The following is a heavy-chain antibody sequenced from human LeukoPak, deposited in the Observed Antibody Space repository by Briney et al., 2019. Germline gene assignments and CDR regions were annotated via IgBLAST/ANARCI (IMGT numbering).Heavy chain of an antibody. D-gene: IGHD1-7*01. J-gene: IGHJ4*02. Sequence: PSETLSLTCTVSGYSISSGYDWGWMRQAPGKGLEWLGSTSQSGNTYNNPSLKSRVTLSVDTSKNQVSLQMTSVTAADTAMYYCARSELNDYFKYWGQGILVTVST. V-gene: IGHV4-38-2*02. CDR1: GYSISSGYD. CDR2: TSQSGNT. CDR3: ARSELNDYFKY.